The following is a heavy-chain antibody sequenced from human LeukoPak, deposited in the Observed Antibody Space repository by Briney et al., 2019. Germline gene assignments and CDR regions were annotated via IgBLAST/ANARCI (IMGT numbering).Heavy chain of an antibody. J-gene: IGHJ4*02. CDR3: AREAVVATAFDY. CDR1: GFTFSSYS. CDR2: ILKDGDKK. D-gene: IGHD5-12*01. Sequence: GGSLRLSCAASGFTFSSYSMHWVRQAPGKGLEWVAVILKDGDKKYFADSVKGRFTISRDNSENTLYLQMNSLRAEDTAVYYCAREAVVATAFDYWGQGTLVTVSS. V-gene: IGHV3-30-3*01.